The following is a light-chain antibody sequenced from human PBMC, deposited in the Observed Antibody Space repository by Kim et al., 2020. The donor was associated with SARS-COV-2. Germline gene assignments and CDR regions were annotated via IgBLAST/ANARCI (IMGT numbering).Light chain of an antibody. CDR3: HVWDRSTNHGV. CDR1: NIGINS. V-gene: IGLV3-21*04. J-gene: IGLJ3*02. Sequence: SYELTQPPSMSVAPGKTAKITCGGDNIGINSVHWYQQMPGQAPVLVISYDRDRPSGIPERFSGSNSGNTATLTITRVEAGDEADYYCHVWDRSTNHGVFGGGTQLTVL. CDR2: YDR.